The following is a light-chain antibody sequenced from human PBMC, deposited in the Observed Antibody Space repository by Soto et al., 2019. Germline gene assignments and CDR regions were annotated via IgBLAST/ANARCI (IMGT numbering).Light chain of an antibody. CDR3: QQKGSSDT. CDR2: GAS. J-gene: IGKJ1*01. CDR1: QSVSNYY. V-gene: IGKV3-20*01. Sequence: EIVLTQSPGTLSLSPGERATLSCRASQSVSNYYLAWYQQKPGQAPRLLIYGASNRATGSPDRFSGSGSGTDFTLTISILEAEDIAVYYCQQKGSSDTFGQG.